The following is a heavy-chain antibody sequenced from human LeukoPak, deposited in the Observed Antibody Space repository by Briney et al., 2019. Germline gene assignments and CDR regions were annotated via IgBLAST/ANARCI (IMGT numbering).Heavy chain of an antibody. J-gene: IGHJ4*02. D-gene: IGHD1-26*01. V-gene: IGHV3-23*01. CDR3: AKQAGRGSYQYYFDS. Sequence: GGSLRLSCTASGFTFDNYGMSWVRQAPGKGLEWVSTIFSSGDPTYYADSVKGRFTISRDNSKNTLYLQMNSLRAEDTAVYHCAKQAGRGSYQYYFDSWGQGTLVTLSS. CDR2: IFSSGDPT. CDR1: GFTFDNYG.